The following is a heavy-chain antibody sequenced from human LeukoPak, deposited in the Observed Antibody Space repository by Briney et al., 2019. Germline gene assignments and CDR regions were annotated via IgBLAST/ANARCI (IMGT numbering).Heavy chain of an antibody. V-gene: IGHV3-30*02. CDR3: AKVGVPAAMELGTRGVATTIALDY. J-gene: IGHJ4*02. CDR2: IRYDGSNK. CDR1: GFTFSSYG. D-gene: IGHD2-2*01. Sequence: GGTLRLSCAASGFTFSSYGMHWVRQAPGRGLEWVAFIRYDGSNKYYADSVKGRFTISRDNSKNALYLQMDSLRADDTALYYCAKVGVPAAMELGTRGVATTIALDYWGQGTLVTVSS.